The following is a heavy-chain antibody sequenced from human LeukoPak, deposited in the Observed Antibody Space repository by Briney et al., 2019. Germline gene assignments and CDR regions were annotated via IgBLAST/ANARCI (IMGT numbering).Heavy chain of an antibody. Sequence: RSGGSLRLSCAASGFTFSSYSMNWVRQASGKGLEWVGRIRSTANGYATAYAASVKGRFTISRDDSKNTAYLQMDSLKTEDTAVYYRTGNYYGSGSYADFDYWGQGTLVTVSS. V-gene: IGHV3-73*01. J-gene: IGHJ4*02. CDR2: IRSTANGYAT. D-gene: IGHD3-10*01. CDR3: TGNYYGSGSYADFDY. CDR1: GFTFSSYS.